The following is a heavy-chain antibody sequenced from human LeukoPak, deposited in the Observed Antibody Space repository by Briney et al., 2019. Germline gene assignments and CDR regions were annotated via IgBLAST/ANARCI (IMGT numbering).Heavy chain of an antibody. CDR1: GFTVSSNY. Sequence: GGSLRLSCAASGFTVSSNYMSWVRQAPGKGLEWVSVIYSGGSTYYADSVKGRFTISGDNSKNTLYLQMNSLRAEDTAVYYCARDPTGYSYFDYWGQGTLVTVSS. CDR2: IYSGGST. V-gene: IGHV3-53*01. CDR3: ARDPTGYSYFDY. J-gene: IGHJ4*02. D-gene: IGHD3-22*01.